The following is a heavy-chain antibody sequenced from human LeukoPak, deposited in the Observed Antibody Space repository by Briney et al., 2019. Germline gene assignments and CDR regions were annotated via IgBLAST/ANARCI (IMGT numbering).Heavy chain of an antibody. J-gene: IGHJ5*02. Sequence: SETLSLTCTVSGGSISSGGYSWSWIRQPPGKGMEFIAYIYYTGNTYFNPSLKSRVTISVDTSKNQFSLKLSSVTAADTAVYYCARVLAAAGNNWFDPWGQGTLVTVSS. CDR2: IYYTGNT. CDR3: ARVLAAAGNNWFDP. CDR1: GGSISSGGYS. V-gene: IGHV4-30-4*07. D-gene: IGHD6-13*01.